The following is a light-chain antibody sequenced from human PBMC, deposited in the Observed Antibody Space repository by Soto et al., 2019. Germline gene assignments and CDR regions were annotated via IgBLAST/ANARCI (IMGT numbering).Light chain of an antibody. Sequence: SYELTQPPSVSVSPGQTASITCSGDKLGDKYACWYQQKPGQSPVLVFYQDSKRPSGIPERFSGSNSGNTATLTISGTQAMDEADYYCQAWDSSTEVFGTGTKLTVL. V-gene: IGLV3-1*01. CDR3: QAWDSSTEV. J-gene: IGLJ1*01. CDR1: KLGDKY. CDR2: QDS.